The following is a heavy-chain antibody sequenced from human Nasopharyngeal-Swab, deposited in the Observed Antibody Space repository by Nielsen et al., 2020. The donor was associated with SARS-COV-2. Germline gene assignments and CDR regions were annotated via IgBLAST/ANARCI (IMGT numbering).Heavy chain of an antibody. CDR1: GFTFSSYG. CDR2: IWYDGSNK. Sequence: GESLKISCAASGFTFSSYGMHWVRQAPGKGLEWVAVIWYDGSNKYDADSVKGRFTISRDNSKNTLYLQMNSLRAEDTAVYYCARDGIVGATTGLDYWGQGTLVTVSS. V-gene: IGHV3-33*01. CDR3: ARDGIVGATTGLDY. D-gene: IGHD1-26*01. J-gene: IGHJ4*02.